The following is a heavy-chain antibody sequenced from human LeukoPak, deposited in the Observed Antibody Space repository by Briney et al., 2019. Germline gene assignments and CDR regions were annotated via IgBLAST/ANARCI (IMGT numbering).Heavy chain of an antibody. CDR1: GFTFSSYS. Sequence: GGSLRLSCAASGFTFSSYSMNWVRQAPGKGLEWVANIKQDASEKYYVDSVKGRFTISRDNAKNSLYLQMNSLRAEDTAVYYCARVGGDDYFDYWGQGTLVTVSS. CDR2: IKQDASEK. D-gene: IGHD4-17*01. J-gene: IGHJ4*02. CDR3: ARVGGDDYFDY. V-gene: IGHV3-7*01.